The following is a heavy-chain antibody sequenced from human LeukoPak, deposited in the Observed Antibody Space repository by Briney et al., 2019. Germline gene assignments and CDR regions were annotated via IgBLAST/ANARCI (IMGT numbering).Heavy chain of an antibody. CDR3: ARGDHDYGDYTFDY. CDR1: GGSISSSNW. V-gene: IGHV4-4*02. J-gene: IGHJ4*02. D-gene: IGHD4-17*01. Sequence: PSGTLSLTYAVSGGSISSSNWWSWVRQPPGKGLEWIGEIYHSGSTNYNPSLKSRVTISVDKSKNQFSLKLSSVTAADTAVYYCARGDHDYGDYTFDYWGQGTLVTVSS. CDR2: IYHSGST.